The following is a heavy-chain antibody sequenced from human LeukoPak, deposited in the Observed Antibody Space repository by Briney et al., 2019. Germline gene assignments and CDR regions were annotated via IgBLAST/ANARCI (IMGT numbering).Heavy chain of an antibody. CDR3: ATHNYYYGMDV. J-gene: IGHJ6*02. Sequence: SETLSLTCTVSGGSISSYYWSWIRQPPGKGLEWIGYIYYSGSTNYNPSLKSRVTISVDTSKNQFSLKLSSVTAADTAVYYCATHNYYYGMDVWGQGTTVTVSS. CDR2: IYYSGST. CDR1: GGSISSYY. V-gene: IGHV4-59*12.